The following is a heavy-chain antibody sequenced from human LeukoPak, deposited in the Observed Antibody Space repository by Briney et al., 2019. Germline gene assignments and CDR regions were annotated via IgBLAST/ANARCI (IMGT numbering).Heavy chain of an antibody. CDR1: GVSIDITNY. J-gene: IGHJ4*02. Sequence: PSETLSLTCGVSGVSIDITNYWSWVRQAPGKGLEWIGEIAHDGTTNYNPSLRSRVAMSFDRANNQFSLSLTSVTAADTAVYYCTREDRPYCPFAYWGQGVLVTVSS. V-gene: IGHV4-4*02. D-gene: IGHD1-26*01. CDR2: IAHDGTT. CDR3: TREDRPYCPFAY.